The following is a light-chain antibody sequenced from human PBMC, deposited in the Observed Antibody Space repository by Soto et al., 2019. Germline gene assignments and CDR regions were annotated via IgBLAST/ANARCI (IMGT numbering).Light chain of an antibody. CDR3: QQYSTYSRA. Sequence: DIQMTQSPSTLSASVGDRVTITCRASQNINDLLAWYQQKPGKAPNLLIYKASSLEGGVPSRFSGSGYGTEFTLTISSLQPDDFATFYCQQYSTYSRAFGQGTKVDIK. CDR2: KAS. V-gene: IGKV1-5*03. J-gene: IGKJ1*01. CDR1: QNINDL.